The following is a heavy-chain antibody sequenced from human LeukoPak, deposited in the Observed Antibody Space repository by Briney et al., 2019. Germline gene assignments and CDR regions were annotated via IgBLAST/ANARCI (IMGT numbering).Heavy chain of an antibody. CDR1: GFTFSSYA. J-gene: IGHJ4*02. D-gene: IGHD2-15*01. Sequence: GGSLRLSCSASGFTFSSYAMHWVRQAPGKGLEYVSAISSNGGSTYYADSVKGRFTISRDNSKNTLYLQMNSLRAEDTAVYYCANRGSGGTYYFDYWGQGTLVTVSS. CDR2: ISSNGGST. V-gene: IGHV3-64*04. CDR3: ANRGSGGTYYFDY.